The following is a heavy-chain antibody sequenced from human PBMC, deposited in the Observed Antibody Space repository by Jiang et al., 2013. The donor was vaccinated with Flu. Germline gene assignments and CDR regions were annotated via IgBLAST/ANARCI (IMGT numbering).Heavy chain of an antibody. CDR1: GDSVSSDSAA. Sequence: QTLSLTCTISGDSVSSDSAAWNWVRQSPSRGLEWLGRTYYRSKWYLDYALSVQSRITINPDTSKNQFSLHLKSVTPEDSALYYCASGPGDYWGQGILVTVSS. CDR2: TYYRSKWYL. V-gene: IGHV6-1*01. CDR3: ASGPGDY. J-gene: IGHJ4*02.